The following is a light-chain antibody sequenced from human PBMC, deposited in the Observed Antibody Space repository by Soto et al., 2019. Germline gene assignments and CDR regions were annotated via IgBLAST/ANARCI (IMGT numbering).Light chain of an antibody. Sequence: EIVLTQSPGTLSLSPGERATLSCRASQSVSSSYLAWYQQKPGQAPRLLIYGASSRATGIPDRFSGSGSGTDFTLTISSLEPEDFAVYYCQQRSNWPPPITFGQGTRLEIK. CDR3: QQRSNWPPPIT. CDR2: GAS. CDR1: QSVSSSY. J-gene: IGKJ5*01. V-gene: IGKV3D-20*02.